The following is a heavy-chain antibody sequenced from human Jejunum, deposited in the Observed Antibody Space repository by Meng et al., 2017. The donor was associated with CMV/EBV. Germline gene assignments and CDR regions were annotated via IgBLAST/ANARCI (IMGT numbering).Heavy chain of an antibody. CDR1: GGTFSSAA. J-gene: IGHJ4*02. D-gene: IGHD3-10*01. V-gene: IGHV1-69*10. Sequence: ASGGTFSSAALTWGRQAPGQGLEWMGGIIPILDIGNYAQKFQGRVTITADKFTGTAYMELSSLRSDDTAVYYCASDYYGSGTPPHSWGQGTLVTVSS. CDR3: ASDYYGSGTPPHS. CDR2: IIPILDIG.